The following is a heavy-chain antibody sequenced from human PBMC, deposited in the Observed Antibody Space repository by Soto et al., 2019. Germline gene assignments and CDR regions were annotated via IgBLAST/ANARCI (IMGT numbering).Heavy chain of an antibody. D-gene: IGHD3-10*01. CDR3: ARRRVRGVPYYHYYGMDV. Sequence: PGESLKISCKGSGYSFTSYWISWVRQMPGKGLEWMGRIDPSDSYTNYSPSFQGHVTISADKSISTAYLQWSSLKASDTAMYYCARRRVRGVPYYHYYGMDVWGQGTTVTVSS. CDR2: IDPSDSYT. J-gene: IGHJ6*02. V-gene: IGHV5-10-1*01. CDR1: GYSFTSYW.